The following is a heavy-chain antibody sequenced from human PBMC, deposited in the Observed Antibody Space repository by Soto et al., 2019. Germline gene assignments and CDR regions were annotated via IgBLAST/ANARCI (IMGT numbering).Heavy chain of an antibody. CDR1: GGSISSGYYY. J-gene: IGHJ6*02. CDR2: IYNSGST. Sequence: SDTLSLTCAVSGGSISSGYYYLRWIRPPPGKGLEWIGYIYNSGSTYYNPSLQSRLTISVDTSKNQFSLKLTSVTAADTAVYYCARAPYSTNWYSYYYYYGMDVWGQGNTVTVSS. CDR3: ARAPYSTNWYSYYYYYGMDV. D-gene: IGHD6-13*01. V-gene: IGHV4-30-4*02.